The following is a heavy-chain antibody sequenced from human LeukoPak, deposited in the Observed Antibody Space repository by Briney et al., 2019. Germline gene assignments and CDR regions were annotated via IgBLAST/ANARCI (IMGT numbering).Heavy chain of an antibody. Sequence: GGSLRLSCATSGFTFSSHAMSWVRQAPAKVLELVSANSGSGGSTYYADSVKGRFTISRDNSKNSLYLQMNSLRAEDTAVYYCAKAAVAGTWDYFDYWGQGTLVTVSS. J-gene: IGHJ4*02. CDR3: AKAAVAGTWDYFDY. D-gene: IGHD6-19*01. CDR1: GFTFSSHA. V-gene: IGHV3-23*01. CDR2: NSGSGGST.